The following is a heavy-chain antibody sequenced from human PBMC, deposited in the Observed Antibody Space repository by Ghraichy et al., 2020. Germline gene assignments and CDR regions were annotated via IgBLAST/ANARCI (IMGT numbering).Heavy chain of an antibody. V-gene: IGHV3-15*01. D-gene: IGHD4-23*01. J-gene: IGHJ6*02. CDR2: IKSKTDGGTT. CDR1: GFTFSNAW. Sequence: GGSLRLSCAASGFTFSNAWMSWVRQAPGKGLEWVGRIKSKTDGGTTDYAAPVKGRFTISRDDSKNTLYLQMNSLKTEDTAVYYCTTDAQTTVVTSYYYGMDVWGQGTTVTVSS. CDR3: TTDAQTTVVTSYYYGMDV.